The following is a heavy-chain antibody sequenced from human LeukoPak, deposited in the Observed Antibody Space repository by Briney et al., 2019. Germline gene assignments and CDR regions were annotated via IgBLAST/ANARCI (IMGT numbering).Heavy chain of an antibody. CDR1: GYTFTGYY. CDR3: ARRADYGSGSYYYVHY. Sequence: ASVKVSCKASGYTFTGYYMHWVRQVPGQGLEWMGWMNPNSGNTGYAQKFQGRVTMTRNTSISTAYMELSSLRSEDTAVYYCARRADYGSGSYYYVHYWGQGTLVTVSS. J-gene: IGHJ4*02. V-gene: IGHV1-8*02. CDR2: MNPNSGNT. D-gene: IGHD3-10*01.